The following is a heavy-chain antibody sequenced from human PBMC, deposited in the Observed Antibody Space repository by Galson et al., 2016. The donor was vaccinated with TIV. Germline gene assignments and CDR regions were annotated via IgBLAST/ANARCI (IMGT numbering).Heavy chain of an antibody. V-gene: IGHV1-8*01. D-gene: IGHD4-17*01. J-gene: IGHJ1*01. CDR3: ARVSCEGGERSTDFQH. CDR1: GYNFGKYD. CDR2: MNPNTGDT. Sequence: SVKVSCKASGYNFGKYDINWVRQAAGQGLEWMGWMNPNTGDTGYAERFQGRLTMTSDTSLHPAFMDLRGLRSEDAAVYFCARVSCEGGERSTDFQHWGQGTLITVS.